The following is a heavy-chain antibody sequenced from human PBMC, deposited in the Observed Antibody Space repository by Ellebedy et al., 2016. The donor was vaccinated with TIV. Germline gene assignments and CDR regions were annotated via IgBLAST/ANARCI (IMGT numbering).Heavy chain of an antibody. D-gene: IGHD2/OR15-2a*01. J-gene: IGHJ4*02. V-gene: IGHV3-23*01. Sequence: PGGSLRLSCAASGFTFSSYAMSWVRQAPGEGLEWVSIISGSGGNTYYADSVKGRFTISRDNSKNTLYLQMNSLRAEDTAVYYCARARIYGPFDYWGQGILVTVSS. CDR2: ISGSGGNT. CDR3: ARARIYGPFDY. CDR1: GFTFSSYA.